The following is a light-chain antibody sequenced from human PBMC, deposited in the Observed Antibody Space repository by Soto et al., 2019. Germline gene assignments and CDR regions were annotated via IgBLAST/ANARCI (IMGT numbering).Light chain of an antibody. CDR1: QSVLYSSNNKNY. CDR2: WAS. V-gene: IGKV4-1*01. Sequence: DIVMTQSPDSLAGSLGERATINCKSSQSVLYSSNNKNYLAWYQQKPGQPPKVLIYWASTRESGVPDRFSGSGSGTDFTLTISSLQAEDVALYYCQQYYDTPLTFGGGTKVDIK. CDR3: QQYYDTPLT. J-gene: IGKJ4*01.